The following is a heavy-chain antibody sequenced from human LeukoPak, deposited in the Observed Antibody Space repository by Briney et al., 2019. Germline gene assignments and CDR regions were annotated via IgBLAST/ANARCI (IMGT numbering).Heavy chain of an antibody. CDR1: GFTFSSYW. Sequence: GGSLRLSCAASGFTFSSYWMSWVRQAPGKGLEWVANIKQDGSEKYYVDSVKGRFTISRDNAKNSLYLQMNSRRAEDTAVYYCASSIAAAGRHYYYYGMDVWGQGTTVTVPS. CDR2: IKQDGSEK. V-gene: IGHV3-7*01. J-gene: IGHJ6*02. CDR3: ASSIAAAGRHYYYYGMDV. D-gene: IGHD6-13*01.